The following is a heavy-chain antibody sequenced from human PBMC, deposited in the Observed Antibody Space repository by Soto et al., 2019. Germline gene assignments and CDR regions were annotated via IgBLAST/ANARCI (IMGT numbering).Heavy chain of an antibody. CDR1: VGSLNIHY. CDR3: GRADPAASFGY. CDR2: ISYSGGT. V-gene: IGHV4-59*11. J-gene: IGHJ4*02. D-gene: IGHD2-2*01. Sequence: PSQSLSLTCAISVGSLNIHYWTWGRQSPGKGLGWIGYISYSGGTYYNPSLKSRVSISADTSKDQCPLRMNSMIAAVAAVYYCGRADPAASFGYWGQGTRVTVSS.